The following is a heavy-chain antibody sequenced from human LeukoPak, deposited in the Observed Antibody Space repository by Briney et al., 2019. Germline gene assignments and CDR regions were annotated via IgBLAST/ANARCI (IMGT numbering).Heavy chain of an antibody. D-gene: IGHD5-18*01. CDR3: AINTALNPPFDY. J-gene: IGHJ4*02. CDR2: IKEDESEK. CDR1: GFTFGNYC. V-gene: IGHV3-7*02. Sequence: GGSLRLSCAASGFTFGNYCMGWVRQAPGKGLEWVANIKEDESEKYYVDSVKGRFTISRDNAKNSLYLQMNSLRLDDTAVYYCAINTALNPPFDYWGQGTLVTVSS.